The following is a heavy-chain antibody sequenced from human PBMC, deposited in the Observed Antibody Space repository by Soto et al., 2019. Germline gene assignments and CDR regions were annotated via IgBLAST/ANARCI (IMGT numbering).Heavy chain of an antibody. Sequence: EVQLVESGGGLGKPGGSLRLSCAASGFTFSSYSMNWVRQAPGKGLEWVSSISSSSSYIYYADSVKGRFTITRDNAKNSLKLQMNSLRAEDTAVYYWARDIDYYDSSGYYRDYWGQGPLVTVSS. V-gene: IGHV3-21*01. CDR3: ARDIDYYDSSGYYRDY. D-gene: IGHD3-22*01. CDR2: ISSSSSYI. J-gene: IGHJ4*02. CDR1: GFTFSSYS.